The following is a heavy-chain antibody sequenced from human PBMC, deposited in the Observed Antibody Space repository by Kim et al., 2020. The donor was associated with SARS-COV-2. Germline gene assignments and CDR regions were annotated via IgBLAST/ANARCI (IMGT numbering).Heavy chain of an antibody. CDR3: ATERRWLQLFGRD. Sequence: AQKFQGRVTMTEDTSTDTAYMELSSLRSEDTAVYYCATERRWLQLFGRDWGQGTLVTVSS. J-gene: IGHJ4*02. V-gene: IGHV1-24*01. D-gene: IGHD5-12*01.